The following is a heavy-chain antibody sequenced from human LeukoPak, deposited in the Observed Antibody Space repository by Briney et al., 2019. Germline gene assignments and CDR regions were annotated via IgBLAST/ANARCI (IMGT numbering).Heavy chain of an antibody. D-gene: IGHD6-25*01. CDR1: GFTFSGYS. CDR3: ARRSAAKDAFDI. V-gene: IGHV3-74*01. Sequence: GGSLRLSCGASGFTFSGYSMNWVRQAPGKGLVWVSRINSDGSSTSYADSVKGRFTISRDNAKNTLYLQMNSLRAEDTAVYYCARRSAAKDAFDIWGQGTMVTVSS. CDR2: INSDGSST. J-gene: IGHJ3*02.